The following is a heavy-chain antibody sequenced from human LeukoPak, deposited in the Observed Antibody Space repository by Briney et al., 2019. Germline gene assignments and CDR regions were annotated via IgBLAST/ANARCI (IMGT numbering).Heavy chain of an antibody. Sequence: GGSLRLSCPASGFTFRSYAMSWVRQAPGKGLEWVSAISGSGGSTYYADSVKGRFTISRDNSKNTLSLQMNSLRAEDTAVYYCATLWFGELGLHWRQGTLVSVSS. CDR1: GFTFRSYA. CDR2: ISGSGGST. CDR3: ATLWFGELGLH. D-gene: IGHD3-10*01. V-gene: IGHV3-23*01. J-gene: IGHJ4*02.